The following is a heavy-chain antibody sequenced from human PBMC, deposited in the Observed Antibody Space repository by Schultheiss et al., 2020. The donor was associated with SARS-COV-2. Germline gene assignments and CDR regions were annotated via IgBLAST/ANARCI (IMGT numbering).Heavy chain of an antibody. D-gene: IGHD2-21*01. V-gene: IGHV3-23*01. CDR3: AKRSGDSDASDY. CDR2: MSGSTIRT. J-gene: IGHJ4*02. CDR1: GLPFNMYA. Sequence: GGSLRLSCTVSGLPFNMYAMSWVRQSPGKGLECVSAMSGSTIRTYYADSVRGRFTISRDNSKNTVYLEMNSLRDEDTAMYYCAKRSGDSDASDYWGQGALVTVSS.